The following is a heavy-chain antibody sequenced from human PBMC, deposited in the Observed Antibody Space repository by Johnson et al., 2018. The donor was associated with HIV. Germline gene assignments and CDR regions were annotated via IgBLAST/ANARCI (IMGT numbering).Heavy chain of an antibody. CDR2: ISYDGSNK. CDR3: AKDGAMAFDI. V-gene: IGHV3-30*14. Sequence: QVQLVESGGGVVQPGRSLRLSCAASRFTFNSYAMHWVRQASGKGLEWEAVISYDGSNKYYADSVKGRFTISRDNSKNTLFLQMNSLRAEDTAVYYCAKDGAMAFDIWGQGTMVTVSS. D-gene: IGHD2-2*01. J-gene: IGHJ3*02. CDR1: RFTFNSYA.